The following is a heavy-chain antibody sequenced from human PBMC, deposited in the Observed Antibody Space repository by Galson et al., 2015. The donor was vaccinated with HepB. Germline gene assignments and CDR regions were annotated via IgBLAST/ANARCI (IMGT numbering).Heavy chain of an antibody. CDR3: SALGSYGELFNT. CDR2: IKGPSGAT. CDR1: GFSFTDVW. Sequence: SLRLSCAASGFSFTDVWMSWVRQVPGKGLEWVGRIKGPSGATDYGAPVKGRFIISRDESKTILHLQMNSLKTEDTAVYYCSALGSYGELFNTWGQGTPVTVSS. V-gene: IGHV3-15*01. D-gene: IGHD1-26*01. J-gene: IGHJ5*02.